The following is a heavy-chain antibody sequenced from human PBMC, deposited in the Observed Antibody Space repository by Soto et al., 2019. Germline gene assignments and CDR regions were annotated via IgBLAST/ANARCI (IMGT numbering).Heavy chain of an antibody. D-gene: IGHD2-2*01. CDR1: GGSISSGDYY. CDR2: IYKSGST. CDR3: ARGCSDTTCPRPYYGMDV. J-gene: IGHJ6*02. Sequence: PSETLSLTCTVSGGSISSGDYYWSWTRQPPGKGLEWIGYIYKSGSTYYNPSLKSRITMSVATSKNQFSLKLNSVTAADTAVYYCARGCSDTTCPRPYYGMDVWGQGTTVTVSS. V-gene: IGHV4-30-4*01.